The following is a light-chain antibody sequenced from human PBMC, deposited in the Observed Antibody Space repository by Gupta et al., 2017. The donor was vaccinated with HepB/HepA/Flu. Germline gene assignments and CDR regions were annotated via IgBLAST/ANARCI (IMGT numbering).Light chain of an antibody. V-gene: IGLV7-46*01. CDR2: DKN. CDR1: TGAATSGHW. Sequence: AVVTQEPSLTVSSAGKGTLTCGTSTGAATSGHWPYWFQQKPSQAHRPLIYDKNNKHAWSPARFSGSVLGGKAALTLSGAPPEDEAEYYCCLAYSSSFVVFGGGTMLTVL. CDR3: CLAYSSSFVV. J-gene: IGLJ2*01.